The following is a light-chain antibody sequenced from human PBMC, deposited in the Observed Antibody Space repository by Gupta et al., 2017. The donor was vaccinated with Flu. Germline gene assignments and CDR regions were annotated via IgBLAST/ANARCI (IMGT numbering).Light chain of an antibody. CDR2: GAS. J-gene: IGKJ1*01. V-gene: IGKV3-20*01. CDR3: QQYGTSSWT. CDR1: QSVRSSY. Sequence: IVLTQSPGTLSLSPGERATLSCRASQSVRSSYLAWYQQKPGQAPRLLIYGASKRATGIPDRFSGSGSGTDFTVTISRLEPEEFAVYYCQQYGTSSWTFGQGTKVELK.